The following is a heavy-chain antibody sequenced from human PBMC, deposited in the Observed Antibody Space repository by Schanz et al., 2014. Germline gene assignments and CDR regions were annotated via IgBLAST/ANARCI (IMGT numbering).Heavy chain of an antibody. CDR2: IWYDGSNK. J-gene: IGHJ4*02. D-gene: IGHD2-8*02. V-gene: IGHV3-33*06. CDR3: AKSLESCPGGRCSRGYFDY. CDR1: GFTFSTSA. Sequence: VHLLESGGGLVQPGGSLRLSCAASGFTFSTSAMSWVRQVPGKGLEWVAVIWYDGSNKYYADSVKGRFTISRDNSKNTLFLQMSSLRAEDTAVYYCAKSLESCPGGRCSRGYFDYWGQGTLVTVSS.